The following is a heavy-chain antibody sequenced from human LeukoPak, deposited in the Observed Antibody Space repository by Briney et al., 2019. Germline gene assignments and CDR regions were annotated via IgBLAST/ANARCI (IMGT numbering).Heavy chain of an antibody. CDR3: ARDPTGYSSGWYSGREVNWFDP. D-gene: IGHD6-19*01. V-gene: IGHV3-21*01. CDR1: GFTFSSYC. CDR2: ISNSSSYI. Sequence: PGGSLRLSCAASGFTFSSYCMNWVRQAPGKGLEWVSSISNSSSYIYYADSVKGLFTISRDNATNSLYLQMNSLRAEDTAVYYCARDPTGYSSGWYSGREVNWFDPWGQGTLVTVSS. J-gene: IGHJ5*02.